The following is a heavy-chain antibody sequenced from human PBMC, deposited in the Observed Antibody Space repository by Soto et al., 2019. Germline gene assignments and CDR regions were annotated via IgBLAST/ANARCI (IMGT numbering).Heavy chain of an antibody. CDR1: GFTFSSNW. CDR3: VRAVYSSSRFGP. Sequence: EVQLVESGGGLVQPGGSLRLSCAASGFTFSSNWMHWVRQAPGKGLVWVSRISSDGSSTNYADSVKGRFTISRANAKNTMYLQKNSRRADDAAVYYWVRAVYSSSRFGPWGQGTLVPVSS. CDR2: ISSDGSST. D-gene: IGHD6-13*01. J-gene: IGHJ5*02. V-gene: IGHV3-74*01.